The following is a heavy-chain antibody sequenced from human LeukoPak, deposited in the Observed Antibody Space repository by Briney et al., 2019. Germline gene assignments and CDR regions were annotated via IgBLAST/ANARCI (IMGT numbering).Heavy chain of an antibody. CDR2: INHSGST. CDR3: ARHKIVGNNWTGNWFDP. V-gene: IGHV4-34*01. Sequence: PSETLSLTCAVYGGSFSGYYWSWIRQPPGKGLEWIGEINHSGSTNYNPSLKSRVTISVDTSKNQFSLKLSSVTAADTAVYYCARHKIVGNNWTGNWFDPWGQGTLVTVSS. J-gene: IGHJ5*02. D-gene: IGHD1/OR15-1a*01. CDR1: GGSFSGYY.